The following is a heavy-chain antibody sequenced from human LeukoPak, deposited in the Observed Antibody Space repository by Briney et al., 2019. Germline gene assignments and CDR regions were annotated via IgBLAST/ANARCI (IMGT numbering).Heavy chain of an antibody. CDR2: VCGSGGRT. Sequence: PGESLTLSCSPSGFPLSSYTMQWVRQATGKGLAYVSAVCGSGGRTYYAGSVKGRFSISRDNSTNPPYLQMSSRRADGTAVDYCVKDRSYEGVDVITPFDYWGQGTLVTVSS. CDR3: VKDRSYEGVDVITPFDY. CDR1: GFPLSSYT. D-gene: IGHD3-22*01. V-gene: IGHV3-64D*06. J-gene: IGHJ4*02.